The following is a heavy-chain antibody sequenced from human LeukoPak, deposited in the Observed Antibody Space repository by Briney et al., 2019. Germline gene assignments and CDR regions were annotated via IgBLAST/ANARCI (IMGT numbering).Heavy chain of an antibody. J-gene: IGHJ4*02. CDR1: GFSFSTYA. V-gene: IGHV3-23*01. D-gene: IGHD1-26*01. CDR3: AKLPGPYSGSYF. CDR2: ISGSDDST. Sequence: GGSLRLSCAASGFSFSTYAMNWVRQAPGKGLEWVSAISGSDDSTYYAESVKGRFTISRDNSKNTLYLQMNSLRAEDTAVYYCAKLPGPYSGSYFWGQGTLVTVSS.